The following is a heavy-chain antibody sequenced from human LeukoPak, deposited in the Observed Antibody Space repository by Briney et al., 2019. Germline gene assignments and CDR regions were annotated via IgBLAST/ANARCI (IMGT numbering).Heavy chain of an antibody. CDR1: GGSISSSSYY. J-gene: IGHJ4*02. D-gene: IGHD4-17*01. CDR3: ARQRYGDYGTTRAGYFDY. V-gene: IGHV4-39*01. Sequence: PSETLSLTCTVSGGSISSSSYYWGWIRQPPGKGLEWIGCIYYSGSTNYNPSLKSRVTISVDTSKNQFSLKLSSVTAADTAVYYCARQRYGDYGTTRAGYFDYWGQGTLVTVSS. CDR2: IYYSGST.